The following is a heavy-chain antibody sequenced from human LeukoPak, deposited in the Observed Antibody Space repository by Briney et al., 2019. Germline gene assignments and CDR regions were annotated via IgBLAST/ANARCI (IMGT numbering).Heavy chain of an antibody. V-gene: IGHV3-15*01. CDR2: IKSKTDGGTT. D-gene: IGHD6-13*01. Sequence: GGSLRLSCAASGFTFSNAWMSWVRQAPGKGLEWVGRIKSKTDGGTTDYAAPVKGRFTISRDDSKNTLYLQMNSLKTEDTAVYYCTTDHGLGSSSWYGTFDYWGQGTLVTDSS. CDR3: TTDHGLGSSSWYGTFDY. CDR1: GFTFSNAW. J-gene: IGHJ4*02.